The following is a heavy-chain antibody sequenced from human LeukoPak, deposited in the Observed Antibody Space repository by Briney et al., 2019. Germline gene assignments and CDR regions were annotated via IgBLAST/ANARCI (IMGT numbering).Heavy chain of an antibody. Sequence: SETLSLTCTVSGGSMSSHYWSWIRQPPGKGLEWIGYIYYSGSTNYNPSLKSRVTISVDTSKNQFSLKLSSVTAADTAVYYCARAGRWLRYYYYMDVWGKGTTVTVSS. CDR2: IYYSGST. D-gene: IGHD5-24*01. J-gene: IGHJ6*03. CDR1: GGSMSSHY. V-gene: IGHV4-59*11. CDR3: ARAGRWLRYYYYMDV.